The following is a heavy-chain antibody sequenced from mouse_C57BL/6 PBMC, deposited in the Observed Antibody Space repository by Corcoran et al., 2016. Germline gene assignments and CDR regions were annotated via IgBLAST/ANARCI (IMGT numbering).Heavy chain of an antibody. D-gene: IGHD3-2*02. CDR3: ARELRLLYYYAMDY. CDR1: GYTFTDYY. Sequence: QAPLQQSGPELVKPGASVKISCKASGYTFTDYYINWVKQRPGQGFEWIGWIFPGSGSTYYNEKFKGKATLTVDKSSSTAYMLLSSLTSEDSAVYFCARELRLLYYYAMDYWGQGTSATVSA. J-gene: IGHJ4*01. CDR2: IFPGSGST. V-gene: IGHV1-75*01.